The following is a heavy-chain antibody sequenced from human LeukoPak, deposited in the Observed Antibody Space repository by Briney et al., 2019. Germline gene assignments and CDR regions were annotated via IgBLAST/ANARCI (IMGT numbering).Heavy chain of an antibody. CDR2: ISAYNGNT. V-gene: IGHV1-18*04. CDR1: GYTFTSYY. CDR3: ARSYSSTLLDY. D-gene: IGHD6-13*01. J-gene: IGHJ4*02. Sequence: ASVKVSCKASGYTFTSYYMHWVRQAPGQGLEWMGWISAYNGNTNYAQKLQGRVTMTTDTSTSTAYMELRSLRSDDTAVYYCARSYSSTLLDYWGQGTLVTVSS.